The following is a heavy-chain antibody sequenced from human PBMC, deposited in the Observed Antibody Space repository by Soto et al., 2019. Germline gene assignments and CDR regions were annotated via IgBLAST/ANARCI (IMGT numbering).Heavy chain of an antibody. D-gene: IGHD3-10*01. CDR3: ARFSGDGSGNNFDN. Sequence: ASVKVSCTASGYTFTNYAIHWVRQAPGQSLEWMGRINAGDGNTRYPQNSQGRVTITRDTSASTAYMELSSLRSEDTAVYYCARFSGDGSGNNFDNWGQGTLVTVSS. CDR1: GYTFTNYA. CDR2: INAGDGNT. J-gene: IGHJ4*02. V-gene: IGHV1-3*01.